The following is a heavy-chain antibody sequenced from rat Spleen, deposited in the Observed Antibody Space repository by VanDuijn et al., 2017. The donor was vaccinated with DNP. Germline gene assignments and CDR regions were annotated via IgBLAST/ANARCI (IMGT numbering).Heavy chain of an antibody. V-gene: IGHV2-30*01. CDR2: IWTSGIT. D-gene: IGHD1-11*01. Sequence: QVQLKESGPGLVQPSQTLSLTCTVSGFSLTSYNVHWIRQPTGKGLEWMGIIWTSGITECNSALKSRLSISRDTSKSQVFLKMSSLQPEDTGTYYCARHSPRRVWGNFDFWGPGTMVTVSS. J-gene: IGHJ1*01. CDR3: ARHSPRRVWGNFDF. CDR1: GFSLTSYN.